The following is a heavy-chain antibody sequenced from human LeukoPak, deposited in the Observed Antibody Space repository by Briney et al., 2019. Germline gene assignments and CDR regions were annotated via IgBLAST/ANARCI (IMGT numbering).Heavy chain of an antibody. CDR1: GFIFSTYD. J-gene: IGHJ4*02. V-gene: IGHV3-30*02. CDR2: IRAEGGDK. Sequence: GRSLRLSCAASGFIFSTYDMHWVRQAQGKGLEWVAFIRAEGGDKSYAGSVMGRFTISRDNSKNTLYLQMNTLTAEDTAVYYFVKHDSSSDYWGQGTLVTVSS. D-gene: IGHD3-22*01. CDR3: VKHDSSSDY.